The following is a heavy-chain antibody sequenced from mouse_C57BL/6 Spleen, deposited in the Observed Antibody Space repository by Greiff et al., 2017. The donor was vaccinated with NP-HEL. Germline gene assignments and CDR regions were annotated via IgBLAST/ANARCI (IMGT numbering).Heavy chain of an antibody. CDR1: GFSLSTFGMG. Sequence: QVTLKVSGPGILQPSQTLSLTCSFSGFSLSTFGMGVGWIRQPSGMGLEWLAHIWWDDDKYYNPALKSRLTFSKDTSKNQVFLKIANVDTADTATDYCALVYDYYAMDYWGQGTSVTVAS. D-gene: IGHD6-5*01. J-gene: IGHJ4*01. V-gene: IGHV8-8*01. CDR2: IWWDDDK. CDR3: ALVYDYYAMDY.